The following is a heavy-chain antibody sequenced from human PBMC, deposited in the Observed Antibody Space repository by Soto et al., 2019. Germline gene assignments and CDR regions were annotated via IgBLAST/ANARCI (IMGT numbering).Heavy chain of an antibody. Sequence: PGGSLRLSCAASGFTVSSNYMSWVRQAPGKGLEWVSVIYSGGSTYYADSVKGRFTISRDNSKNTLYLQMNSLRAEDTAVYYCAGESDRAMGSFDYWGQGTLVTVFS. J-gene: IGHJ4*02. CDR3: AGESDRAMGSFDY. V-gene: IGHV3-53*01. D-gene: IGHD5-18*01. CDR2: IYSGGST. CDR1: GFTVSSNY.